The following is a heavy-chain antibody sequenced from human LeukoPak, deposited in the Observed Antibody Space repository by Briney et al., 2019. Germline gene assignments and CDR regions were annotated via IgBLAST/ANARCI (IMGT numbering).Heavy chain of an antibody. J-gene: IGHJ4*02. CDR2: ISSSSSYI. CDR1: GFTFSSYS. D-gene: IGHD6-13*01. CDR3: ARAGTSSSWSFDY. Sequence: GGSLRLSCAASGFTFSSYSMNWVRQAPGKGLEWVSSISSSSSYIYYADSVKGRFTISRDNAKSSLYLQMNSLRAEDTAVYYCARAGTSSSWSFDYWGQGTLVTVSS. V-gene: IGHV3-21*01.